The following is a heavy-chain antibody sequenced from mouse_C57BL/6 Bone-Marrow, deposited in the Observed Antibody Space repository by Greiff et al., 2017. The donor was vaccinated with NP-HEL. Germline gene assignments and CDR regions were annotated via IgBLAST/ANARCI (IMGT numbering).Heavy chain of an antibody. J-gene: IGHJ3*01. V-gene: IGHV1-81*01. Sequence: QVQLQQSGAELARPGASVKLSCKASGYTFTSYGISWVKQRTGQGLEWIGEIYPRSGNTYYNEKFKGKATLTVDKSSSTAYMELRSLTSEDSAVYFCASPYYGSSSWFAYWGQGTLVTVTA. D-gene: IGHD1-1*01. CDR3: ASPYYGSSSWFAY. CDR1: GYTFTSYG. CDR2: IYPRSGNT.